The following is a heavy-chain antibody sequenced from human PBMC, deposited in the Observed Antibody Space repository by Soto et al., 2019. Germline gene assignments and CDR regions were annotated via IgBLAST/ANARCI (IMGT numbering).Heavy chain of an antibody. D-gene: IGHD6-6*01. CDR1: GYSFTSYW. CDR3: ARPGLAARQENYYYGMDV. J-gene: IGHJ6*02. CDR2: IYPGDSDT. V-gene: IGHV5-51*01. Sequence: GESLKISCKGSGYSFTSYWIGWVRQMPGKGLEWMGIIYPGDSDTRYSPSFQGQVTISADKSISTAYLQWSSLKASDTAMYYCARPGLAARQENYYYGMDVWGQGTTVTVSS.